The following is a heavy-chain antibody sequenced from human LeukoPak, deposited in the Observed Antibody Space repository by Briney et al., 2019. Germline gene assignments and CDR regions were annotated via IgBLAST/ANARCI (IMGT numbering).Heavy chain of an antibody. D-gene: IGHD2-2*01. V-gene: IGHV1-8*01. CDR3: ARGRRIVVVPAEVGLFDY. CDR2: RNPNSGNT. J-gene: IGHJ4*02. CDR1: GYAFTSYD. Sequence: ASVKVSCKASGYAFTSYDINRVRQATGQGLEWMGWRNPNSGNTGYAQKFQGRVTMTRNTSISTAYMELSSLRSEDTAVYYCARGRRIVVVPAEVGLFDYWGQGTLVTVSS.